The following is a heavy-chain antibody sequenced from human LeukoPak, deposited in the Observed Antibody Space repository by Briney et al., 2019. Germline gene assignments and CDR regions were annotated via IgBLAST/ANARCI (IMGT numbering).Heavy chain of an antibody. J-gene: IGHJ3*02. CDR1: GYTFTSYD. CDR3: ARDDLERTDAFDI. CDR2: MNPNSGNT. D-gene: IGHD1-1*01. V-gene: IGHV1-8*03. Sequence: ASVKVSCKASGYTFTSYDINWVRQATGQGLEWMGWMNPNSGNTGYAQKFQGRVTITRNTSISTAYMELRSLRSDDTAVYCCARDDLERTDAFDIWGQGTMVTVSS.